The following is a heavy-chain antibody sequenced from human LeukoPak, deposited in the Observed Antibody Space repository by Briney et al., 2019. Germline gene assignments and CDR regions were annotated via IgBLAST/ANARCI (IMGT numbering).Heavy chain of an antibody. D-gene: IGHD3-10*01. V-gene: IGHV3-9*01. J-gene: IGHJ3*02. Sequence: GRSLRLSCAASGFTFDDYAMHWVRQAPGKGLEWVSGISWNSGSIGYADSVKGRFTISRDNAKNSLYLQMNSLRAEDTALYYCAKGWFGELFPAFDIWGQGTMVTVSS. CDR2: ISWNSGSI. CDR3: AKGWFGELFPAFDI. CDR1: GFTFDDYA.